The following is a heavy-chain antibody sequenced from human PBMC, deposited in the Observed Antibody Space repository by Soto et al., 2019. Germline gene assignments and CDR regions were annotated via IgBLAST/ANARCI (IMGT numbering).Heavy chain of an antibody. J-gene: IGHJ4*02. V-gene: IGHV1-69*13. CDR1: GGTFSSYA. CDR2: IIPIFGTA. CDR3: ARVPGIAVAGTPDY. D-gene: IGHD6-19*01. Sequence: SVKVSCKASGGTFSSYAISWVRQAPGQGLEWMGGIIPIFGTANYAQKFQGRVTITADESTSTAYMELSSLRSEDTAVYYCARVPGIAVAGTPDYWGQGTLVTVSS.